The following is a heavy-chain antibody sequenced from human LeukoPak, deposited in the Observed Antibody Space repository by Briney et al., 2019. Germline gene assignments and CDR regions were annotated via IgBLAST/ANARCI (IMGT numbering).Heavy chain of an antibody. CDR2: INTDGSIA. Sequence: GGSLRLSCAASGFTLRNSWMHWVRQVPGKGLLWVSRINTDGSIAWYADSVKGRFTSSRDSAKDTLDLQMNSLRAEDTAVHYCASLDYWGQGTLVTVSS. CDR3: ASLDY. CDR1: GFTLRNSW. V-gene: IGHV3-74*01. J-gene: IGHJ4*02.